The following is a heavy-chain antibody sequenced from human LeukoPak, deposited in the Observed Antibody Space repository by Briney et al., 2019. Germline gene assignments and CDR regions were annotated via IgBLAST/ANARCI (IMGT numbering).Heavy chain of an antibody. D-gene: IGHD1-26*01. CDR3: ARDQPTIRGSAFDI. Sequence: PSGTLSLTCAVSGGSISSSNWWSWVRQPPGKGLEWIGEIYHSGGTNYNPSLKSRVTISVDKSKNQFSLKLSSVTAADTAVYYCARDQPTIRGSAFDIWGQGTMVTVSS. J-gene: IGHJ3*02. CDR1: GGSISSSNW. CDR2: IYHSGGT. V-gene: IGHV4-4*02.